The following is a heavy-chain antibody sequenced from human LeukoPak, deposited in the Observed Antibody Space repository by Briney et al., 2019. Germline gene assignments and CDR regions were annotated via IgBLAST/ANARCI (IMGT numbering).Heavy chain of an antibody. V-gene: IGHV3-48*03. CDR2: ISSSGSTI. CDR1: GFTFSSYE. Sequence: GGSLRLSCAASGFTFSSYEMNWVRQAPGKGLEWVSYISSSGSTIYYADSVKGRFTISRDNAKNSLYLQMNSLRAEDTAVYCCARSEYYYGSGSYFPLADVWGKGTTVTISS. J-gene: IGHJ6*04. D-gene: IGHD3-10*01. CDR3: ARSEYYYGSGSYFPLADV.